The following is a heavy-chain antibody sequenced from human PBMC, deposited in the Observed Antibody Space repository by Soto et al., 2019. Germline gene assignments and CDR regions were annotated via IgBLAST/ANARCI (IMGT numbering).Heavy chain of an antibody. J-gene: IGHJ4*02. D-gene: IGHD2-21*02. Sequence: GGSLRLSCVVSGFPFSNYGMSLVRQSPGKGLEWVSGISVSGGSTYYADSVKGRFTISRDNSKNTVYLQMNSLRAEDTAVYYCAKDLADCGGDCDSGFDHWGQGNXVAVSS. CDR2: ISVSGGST. CDR3: AKDLADCGGDCDSGFDH. V-gene: IGHV3-23*01. CDR1: GFPFSNYG.